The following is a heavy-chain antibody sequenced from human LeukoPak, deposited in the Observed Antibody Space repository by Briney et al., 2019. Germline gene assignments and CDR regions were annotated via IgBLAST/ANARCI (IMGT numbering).Heavy chain of an antibody. D-gene: IGHD3-10*01. Sequence: PSETLSLTCTVSGGSISSNYWTWIRQPPGKGLEWIGSIYYDGNTNYNPSLKSRVTISLDTPKNQFSLKLTSVTAADTAVYYCARDGGYGSGSALWGQGTLITVSS. CDR3: ARDGGYGSGSAL. V-gene: IGHV4-59*01. CDR1: GGSISSNY. J-gene: IGHJ4*02. CDR2: IYYDGNT.